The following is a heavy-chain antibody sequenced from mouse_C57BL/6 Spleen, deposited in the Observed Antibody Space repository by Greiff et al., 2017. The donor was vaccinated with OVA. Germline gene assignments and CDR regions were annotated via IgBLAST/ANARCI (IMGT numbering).Heavy chain of an antibody. CDR3: ARSYGSSWCFDD. CDR1: GYTFTSYW. V-gene: IGHV1-69*01. J-gene: IGHJ1*03. D-gene: IGHD1-1*01. CDR2: IDPSDSYT. Sequence: VQLQQPGAELVMPGASVKLSCKASGYTFTSYWMHWVKQRPGQGLEWIGEIDPSDSYTNYNQKFKGKSTLTVDKSSSTAYMQLSSLTSADSAVYDCARSYGSSWCFDDWGKGTTLTVSS.